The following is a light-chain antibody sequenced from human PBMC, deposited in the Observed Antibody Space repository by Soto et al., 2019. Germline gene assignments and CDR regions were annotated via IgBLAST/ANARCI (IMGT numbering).Light chain of an antibody. CDR3: QSYDSSNVV. CDR1: SGSIATNY. CDR2: ENN. J-gene: IGLJ2*01. Sequence: NFMLTQPHPVSETPEKTVAISCTPSSGSIATNYVQWYQQRPGSAPTTVIYENNQRPSGVPDRFSGSIDTSSNSASLTISGLKTEDEDDYYCQSYDSSNVVFGGGTKVTVL. V-gene: IGLV6-57*03.